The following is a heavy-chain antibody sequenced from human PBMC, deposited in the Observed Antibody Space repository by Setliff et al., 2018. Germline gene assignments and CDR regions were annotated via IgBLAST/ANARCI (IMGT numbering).Heavy chain of an antibody. CDR3: AIGGGSVWEPLPWNY. D-gene: IGHD1-26*01. V-gene: IGHV3-7*01. Sequence: GGSLRLSCAASGFTFSSYWMSWVRQAPGKGLEWVANIKQDGSEKYYVDSVKGRFTISRDNAKNSLYLQMNSLRAEDTAVYYCAIGGGSVWEPLPWNYWGQGTLVTVSS. CDR2: IKQDGSEK. CDR1: GFTFSSYW. J-gene: IGHJ4*02.